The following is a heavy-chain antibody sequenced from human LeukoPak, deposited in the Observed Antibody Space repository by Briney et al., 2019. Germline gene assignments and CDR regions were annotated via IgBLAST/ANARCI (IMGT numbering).Heavy chain of an antibody. D-gene: IGHD2-15*01. J-gene: IGHJ4*02. CDR1: GFTFSNYA. Sequence: PWGSLRLSCAASGFTFSNYAMSWVRQVPGKGLEWVSAIAVTGGTYHADSVRGRLTISRYSSKNTLYLQMSSQRAEDAGVYYCAKAPVTTCSGTFCYPFDYWNQGTLVTVPS. V-gene: IGHV3-23*01. CDR2: IAVTGGT. CDR3: AKAPVTTCSGTFCYPFDY.